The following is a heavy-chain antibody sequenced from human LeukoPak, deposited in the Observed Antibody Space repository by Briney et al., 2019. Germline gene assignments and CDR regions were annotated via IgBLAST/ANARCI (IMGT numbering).Heavy chain of an antibody. CDR2: IHPSTGNP. J-gene: IGHJ4*02. CDR3: ARAFQSLGGLSSPDY. V-gene: IGHV7-4-1*02. D-gene: IGHD3-16*02. CDR1: GYTFTSYA. Sequence: ASVKVSCKASGYTFTSYAMNWVRQAPVQGLEWMGWIHPSTGNPTYAQGFTGRFVFSLDTSVSTTYLQISSLKAEDTAVYYCARAFQSLGGLSSPDYWGQGTLVTVSS.